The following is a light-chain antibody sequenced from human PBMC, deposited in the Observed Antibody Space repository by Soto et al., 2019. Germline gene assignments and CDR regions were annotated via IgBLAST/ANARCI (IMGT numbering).Light chain of an antibody. CDR3: FSYAGDSVYV. CDR1: NSDVGSYNL. J-gene: IGLJ1*01. CDR2: EVT. V-gene: IGLV2-23*02. Sequence: QPASVSGSPRQSITISCTGTNSDVGSYNLVSWFQQHPGKAPKLVIYEVTKRPSGVSDRFSGSKSGNTASLTISGLQAEDEADYHCFSYAGDSVYVFGTGTKVTVL.